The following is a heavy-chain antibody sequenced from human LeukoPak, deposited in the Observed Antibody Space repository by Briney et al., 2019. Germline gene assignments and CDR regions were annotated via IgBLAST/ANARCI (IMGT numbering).Heavy chain of an antibody. J-gene: IGHJ4*02. CDR1: GFTFSSYG. D-gene: IGHD6-19*01. CDR2: ISYDGSNK. V-gene: IGHV3-30*18. CDR3: AKGRLGVRTFDY. Sequence: GGSLRLSCAASGFTFSSYGMHWVRQAPGKGLEWVAVISYDGSNKYYADSVKGRFTISRDNSKNTLYLQMNSLRAEDTAVYYCAKGRLGVRTFDYWGQGTLVTVSS.